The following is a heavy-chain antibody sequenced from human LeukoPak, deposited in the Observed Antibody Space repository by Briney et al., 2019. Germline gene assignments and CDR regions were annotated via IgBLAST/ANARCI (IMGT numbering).Heavy chain of an antibody. J-gene: IGHJ3*02. D-gene: IGHD1-1*01. CDR2: IYHSGII. CDR1: GGSISSSNW. Sequence: SGTLSLTCTVSGGSISSSNWWSWVRQPPGKGLEWIGEIYHSGIINYNPSLRSRVTISVDKSKNQFSLNLSPVTAADTAVYYCARKDWNDVRAFDIWGQGTMVTVSS. V-gene: IGHV4-4*02. CDR3: ARKDWNDVRAFDI.